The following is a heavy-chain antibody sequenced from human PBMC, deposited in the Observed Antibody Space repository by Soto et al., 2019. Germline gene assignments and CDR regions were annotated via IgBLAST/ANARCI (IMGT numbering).Heavy chain of an antibody. J-gene: IGHJ5*02. CDR2: IHLGGTT. V-gene: IGHV4-4*02. D-gene: IGHD1-20*01. Sequence: QVQLQESGPGLVKPSGTLSLTCAVSGDSITSSAWWSCVRQPPGKGLEWIGEIHLGGTTNYNPSLKSRVTISVDKSKNQLSLILNSVTAADTAIYYCARGDNWRLDLWGQGTLVTVSS. CDR3: ARGDNWRLDL. CDR1: GDSITSSAW.